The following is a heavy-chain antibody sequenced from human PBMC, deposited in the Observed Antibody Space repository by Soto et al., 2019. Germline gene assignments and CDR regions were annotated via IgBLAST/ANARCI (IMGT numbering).Heavy chain of an antibody. Sequence: SETLSLTCTGSVGSISSYYWSLIRQPPGKGLEWIGYIYYSGSTNYNPSLKSRVTISVDTSKNKFSLKLSSVTAADTAVYYCAGVVVTAIGPSEYWGQGALVTVSS. CDR3: AGVVVTAIGPSEY. CDR1: VGSISSYY. D-gene: IGHD2-21*02. V-gene: IGHV4-59*01. CDR2: IYYSGST. J-gene: IGHJ4*02.